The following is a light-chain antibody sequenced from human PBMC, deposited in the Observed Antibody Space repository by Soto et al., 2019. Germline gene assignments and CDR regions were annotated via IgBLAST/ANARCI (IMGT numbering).Light chain of an antibody. CDR3: QQYGSSPYN. Sequence: IALTQSPGTLSLSPGDRATLSCRARQSVPNNYIAWYQQKPRQAPRLLIYGASRRATGIPDRFGGSGSGTDFTLTINRLAPEDSAMYYCQQYGSSPYNFGQGSKLEIK. CDR2: GAS. CDR1: QSVPNNY. V-gene: IGKV3-20*01. J-gene: IGKJ2*01.